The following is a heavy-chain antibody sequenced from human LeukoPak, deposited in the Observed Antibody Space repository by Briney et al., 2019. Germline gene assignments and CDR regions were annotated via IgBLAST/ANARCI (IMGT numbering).Heavy chain of an antibody. D-gene: IGHD5-12*01. J-gene: IGHJ4*02. CDR3: ARGSGYDFDY. Sequence: KSSETLSLTCTVSGGSISSYYWSWIRQPPGKGLEWIGYIYYSGSTNYNPSRKSRVTISVDTSKNQFSLKLSSVTAADTAVYYCARGSGYDFDYWGQGTLMTVSS. V-gene: IGHV4-59*01. CDR1: GGSISSYY. CDR2: IYYSGST.